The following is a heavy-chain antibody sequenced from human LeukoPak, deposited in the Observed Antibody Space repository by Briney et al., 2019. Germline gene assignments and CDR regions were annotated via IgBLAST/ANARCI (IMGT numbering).Heavy chain of an antibody. J-gene: IGHJ4*02. CDR1: GYTFTDYY. Sequence: ASVKVSCKASGYTFTDYYIHCVRQAPGQGLEWMGRINPNSGGTNSAQKFQGRVTMTRDTSISTAYMELSRLRSDDTAVYYCARGEWLLHYWGQGILVTVSS. V-gene: IGHV1-2*06. CDR3: ARGEWLLHY. D-gene: IGHD5-18*01. CDR2: INPNSGGT.